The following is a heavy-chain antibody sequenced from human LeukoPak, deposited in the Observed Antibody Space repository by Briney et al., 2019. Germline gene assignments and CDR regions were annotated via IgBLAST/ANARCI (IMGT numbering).Heavy chain of an antibody. CDR3: AREDRIAWGHYFDY. D-gene: IGHD7-27*01. J-gene: IGHJ4*02. CDR2: IIPIFGTA. Sequence: GASVKVSCKASGGTFNNYAISWVRQAPGQGLEWIGRIIPIFGTAKYTQKFQGRVTITADESTSTAYMEVSSLRSEDTAVYYCAREDRIAWGHYFDYWGQGTLVTVSS. V-gene: IGHV1-69*15. CDR1: GGTFNNYA.